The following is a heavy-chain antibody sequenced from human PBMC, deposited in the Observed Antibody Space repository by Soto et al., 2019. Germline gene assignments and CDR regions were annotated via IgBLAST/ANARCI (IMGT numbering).Heavy chain of an antibody. D-gene: IGHD5-18*01. CDR1: GYTFTSYG. CDR3: ARLGRRGYSYGDAFDI. V-gene: IGHV1-18*01. J-gene: IGHJ3*02. CDR2: ISAYNGNT. Sequence: AAVKVSCKASGYTFTSYGISWVRQAPGQGLEWMGWISAYNGNTNYAQKLQGRVTMTTDTSTSTAYMELRSLRSDDTAVYYCARLGRRGYSYGDAFDIWGQGTMVTVSS.